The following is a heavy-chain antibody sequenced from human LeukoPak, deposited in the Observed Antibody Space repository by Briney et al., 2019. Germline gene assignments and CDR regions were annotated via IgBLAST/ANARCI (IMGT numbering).Heavy chain of an antibody. V-gene: IGHV4-38-2*02. J-gene: IGHJ4*02. CDR3: ARAGTNLGDYDY. Sequence: SETLSLTCTVSGYSISSGHYWAWIRQSPEKGLEWIASMFHSGSTYYNPSLKSRVTTSADTSKNEFSLKLSSVTAADTAVYYCARAGTNLGDYDYWGQGTLATVSS. CDR2: MFHSGST. D-gene: IGHD4-17*01. CDR1: GYSISSGHY.